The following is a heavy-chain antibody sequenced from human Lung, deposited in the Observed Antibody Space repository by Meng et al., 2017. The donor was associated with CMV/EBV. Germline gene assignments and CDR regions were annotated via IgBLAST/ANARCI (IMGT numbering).Heavy chain of an antibody. Sequence: EVALLDSGGGLVQPGGSLRFSCAVSGFTLRRYWMHWVRQAPGKGLEWVSRIDSDGRDITYADSVRGRFTISRDDAKNTLYLQMNSLRVEDTAVYYCARGVAESLGWEMGYWGQGTLVTVSS. CDR1: GFTLRRYW. D-gene: IGHD1-26*01. CDR2: IDSDGRDI. V-gene: IGHV3-74*03. J-gene: IGHJ4*02. CDR3: ARGVAESLGWEMGY.